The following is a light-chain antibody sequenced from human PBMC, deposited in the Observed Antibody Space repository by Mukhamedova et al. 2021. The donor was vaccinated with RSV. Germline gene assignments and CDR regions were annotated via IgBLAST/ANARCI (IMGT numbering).Light chain of an antibody. Sequence: GPRLLIYGASSRATGIPDRFSGSGSGSGTDFTLTISRLEPEDFAVYYCQQYGSSPGTFGQGTKAEIK. CDR3: QQYGSSPGT. CDR2: GAS. J-gene: IGKJ1*01. V-gene: IGKV3D-20*01.